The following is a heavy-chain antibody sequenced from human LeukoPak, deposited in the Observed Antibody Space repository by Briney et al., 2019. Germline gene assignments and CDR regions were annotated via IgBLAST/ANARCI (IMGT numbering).Heavy chain of an antibody. CDR2: ISAYNGNT. Sequence: ASVKVSCKASGYTFTSYGISWVRQAPGQGLEWMGWISAYNGNTNYAQKLQGRVTMTTDTSTSTAYMELRSLRSDDTAVYYCARTKILIAAADWFDPWGQGTLVTVSS. D-gene: IGHD6-13*01. CDR3: ARTKILIAAADWFDP. V-gene: IGHV1-18*01. J-gene: IGHJ5*02. CDR1: GYTFTSYG.